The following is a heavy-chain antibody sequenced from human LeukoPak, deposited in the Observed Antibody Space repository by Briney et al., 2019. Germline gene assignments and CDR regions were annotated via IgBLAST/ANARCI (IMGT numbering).Heavy chain of an antibody. V-gene: IGHV3-53*01. D-gene: IGHD3-10*01. J-gene: IGHJ4*02. CDR2: IYSGGST. CDR1: GFTVSSNY. Sequence: GSLRLSCAASGFTVSSNYMSWVRQAPGKGLEWVSVIYSGGSTYYADSVKGRFTISRDNSKNTLYLQMNSLRAEDTAGYYCARAFSGSYPIYYFDYWGQGTLVTVSS. CDR3: ARAFSGSYPIYYFDY.